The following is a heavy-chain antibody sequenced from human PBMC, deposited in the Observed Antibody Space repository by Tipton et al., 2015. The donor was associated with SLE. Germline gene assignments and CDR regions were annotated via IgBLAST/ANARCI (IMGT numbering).Heavy chain of an antibody. Sequence: TLSLTCTVSGGSISGGSYYWTWIRQPAGKGLEWIGRVYTVGNTNYNPSLESRVSISLDTSKNQFSLKLSSVTAADTAVYYCARGILGYCSGASCYRFDPWGQGTLVTVSS. CDR3: ARGILGYCSGASCYRFDP. D-gene: IGHD2-15*01. CDR2: VYTVGNT. J-gene: IGHJ5*02. CDR1: GGSISGGSYY. V-gene: IGHV4-61*02.